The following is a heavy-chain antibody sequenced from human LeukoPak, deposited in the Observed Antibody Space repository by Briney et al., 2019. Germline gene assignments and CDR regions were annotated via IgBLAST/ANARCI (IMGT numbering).Heavy chain of an antibody. Sequence: PGGSLRLSCAASGFTFSSYAMHWVRQAPGKGLEWVGRIKSETDGGTTDYAAPVKGTFTISRDDSENTLYLQMNSLRAEDTAVYYCAKSPYWGQGTLVTVSS. V-gene: IGHV3-15*07. CDR1: GFTFSSYA. CDR2: IKSETDGGTT. CDR3: AKSPY. J-gene: IGHJ4*02.